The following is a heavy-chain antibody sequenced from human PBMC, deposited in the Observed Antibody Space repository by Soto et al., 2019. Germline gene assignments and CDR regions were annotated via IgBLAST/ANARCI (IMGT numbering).Heavy chain of an antibody. Sequence: GGSLRLSCAASGVTFGDYWMHWVRQAPGKGLMWVSRINTDGSRTTYADSVKGRFAISRDNAKNTVYLQMNSLRAEDTAVYYCARMKSGSYDWFDPWGQGTLVTVSS. D-gene: IGHD3-10*01. J-gene: IGHJ5*02. V-gene: IGHV3-74*01. CDR1: GVTFGDYW. CDR3: ARMKSGSYDWFDP. CDR2: INTDGSRT.